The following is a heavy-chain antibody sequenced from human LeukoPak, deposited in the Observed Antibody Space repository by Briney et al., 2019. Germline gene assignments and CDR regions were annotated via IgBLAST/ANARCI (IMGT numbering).Heavy chain of an antibody. V-gene: IGHV1-69*05. D-gene: IGHD2-2*01. J-gene: IGHJ6*03. Sequence: ASVKVSCKVSGGTFSSYAISWVRQAPGQGLEWMGGIIPIFGTANYAQKFQGRVTITTDESTSTAYMELSSLRSEDTAVYYCASGPPTSCSWCAPSRYMDVWGKGTTVTVSS. CDR2: IIPIFGTA. CDR3: ASGPPTSCSWCAPSRYMDV. CDR1: GGTFSSYA.